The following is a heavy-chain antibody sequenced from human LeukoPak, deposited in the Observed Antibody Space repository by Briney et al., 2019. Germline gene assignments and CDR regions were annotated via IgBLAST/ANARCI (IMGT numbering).Heavy chain of an antibody. D-gene: IGHD6-6*01. CDR1: GFAFSSYW. CDR3: ARERYSSSTGRSDS. J-gene: IGHJ5*01. Sequence: GGSLRLSCAASGFAFSSYWMSWVRQAPGKGLERVANIKQDGNDKYYMDSVKGRFTISRDNAKNSLYLQMNSLRAEDTAVYYCARERYSSSTGRSDSWGQGTLVTVSS. V-gene: IGHV3-7*01. CDR2: IKQDGNDK.